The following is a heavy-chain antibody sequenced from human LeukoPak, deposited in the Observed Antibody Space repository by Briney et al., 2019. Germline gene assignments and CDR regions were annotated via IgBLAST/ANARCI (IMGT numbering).Heavy chain of an antibody. CDR3: ARGFDYGGNSGNFDY. Sequence: SETLSLTCAVYGRSFSGYYWSWIRQPPGKGLEWIGEINHSGSTNYNPSLKSRVTISVDTSKNQFSLKLSSVTAADTAVYYCARGFDYGGNSGNFDYWGQGTLVTVSS. J-gene: IGHJ4*02. D-gene: IGHD4-23*01. CDR1: GRSFSGYY. CDR2: INHSGST. V-gene: IGHV4-34*01.